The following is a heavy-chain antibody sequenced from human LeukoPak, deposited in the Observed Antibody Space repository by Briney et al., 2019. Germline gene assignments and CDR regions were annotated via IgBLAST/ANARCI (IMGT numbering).Heavy chain of an antibody. V-gene: IGHV3-21*01. D-gene: IGHD6-19*01. J-gene: IGHJ4*02. Sequence: GGSLRLSCAASGFTFSSYSMNWVRQAPGKGLEWVSSISSSSSYIYYADSVKGRFTISRDNAKNSLYLQMNSLRAEDTAVYYCARGFTQWLVDPELDYWGQGTLVTVSS. CDR2: ISSSSSYI. CDR1: GFTFSSYS. CDR3: ARGFTQWLVDPELDY.